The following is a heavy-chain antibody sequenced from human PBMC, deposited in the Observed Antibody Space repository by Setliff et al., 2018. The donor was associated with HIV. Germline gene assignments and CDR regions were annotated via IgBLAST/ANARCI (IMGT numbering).Heavy chain of an antibody. D-gene: IGHD3-22*01. V-gene: IGHV1-18*01. CDR2: ISANNGNT. CDR1: GFTFTRYG. Sequence: ASVKVSCKASGFTFTRYGISWVRQAPGQGLEWMGWISANNGNTNYAQKLQGRVTMTTDTSTSTAYMELRSLRSDDTAVYYCARHASTWYYESSGPHFDYWGQGTLVTVSS. J-gene: IGHJ4*02. CDR3: ARHASTWYYESSGPHFDY.